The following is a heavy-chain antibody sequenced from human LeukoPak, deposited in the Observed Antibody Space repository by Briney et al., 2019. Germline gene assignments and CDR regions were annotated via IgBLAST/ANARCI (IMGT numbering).Heavy chain of an antibody. J-gene: IGHJ3*02. Sequence: PGGSLRLSCAASGFTFDDYGMSWVRQAPGKGLEWVSGINWNGGSTGYADSVKGRFTISRDNAKNSLYLQMNSLRAEDTAVYYCARDSSGWYDGAFDIWGQGTMVTVSS. V-gene: IGHV3-20*04. D-gene: IGHD6-19*01. CDR2: INWNGGST. CDR1: GFTFDDYG. CDR3: ARDSSGWYDGAFDI.